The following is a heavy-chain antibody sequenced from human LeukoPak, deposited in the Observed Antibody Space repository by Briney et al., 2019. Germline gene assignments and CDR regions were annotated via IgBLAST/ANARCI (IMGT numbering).Heavy chain of an antibody. V-gene: IGHV5-51*01. J-gene: IGHJ3*02. CDR3: ARHVVVSAVGGKDAFEI. Sequence: GESLKISCKGSGYSFTTYWIGWVRQMPGKGLEWMGIIYPAASDTRYSPAFQGQVTISVDKSITTAYLQWRSLKASDTAMYYCARHVVVSAVGGKDAFEIWGQGTMVTVSS. CDR2: IYPAASDT. CDR1: GYSFTTYW. D-gene: IGHD2-15*01.